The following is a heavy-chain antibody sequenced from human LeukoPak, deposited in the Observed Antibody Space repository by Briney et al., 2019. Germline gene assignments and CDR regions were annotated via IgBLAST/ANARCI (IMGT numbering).Heavy chain of an antibody. V-gene: IGHV3-33*06. Sequence: GGSLRLSCAASGFTFSSYGMHWVRQAPGKGLEWVAVIWFDGSNKYYADSVKGRFTISRDNSKNTLYLQMTSLRAEGTAVYFCAKALRNFAFDAFDIWGQGTMVTVSS. CDR1: GFTFSSYG. J-gene: IGHJ3*02. CDR2: IWFDGSNK. D-gene: IGHD3-9*01. CDR3: AKALRNFAFDAFDI.